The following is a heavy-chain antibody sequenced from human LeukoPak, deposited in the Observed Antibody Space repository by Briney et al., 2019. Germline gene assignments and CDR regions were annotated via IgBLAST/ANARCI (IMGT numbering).Heavy chain of an antibody. D-gene: IGHD1-1*01. V-gene: IGHV1-69*13. CDR2: IIPVFGTA. CDR1: GGTFSSYA. CDR3: ARDAVITTGTTTVYGMDV. J-gene: IGHJ6*02. Sequence: SVKVSCKASGGTFSSYAISWVRQAPEQGLEWMGGIIPVFGTANYAQKFQGRVTITADESTSTAYMELSSLRSEDTAVYYCARDAVITTGTTTVYGMDVWGQGTTVTVSS.